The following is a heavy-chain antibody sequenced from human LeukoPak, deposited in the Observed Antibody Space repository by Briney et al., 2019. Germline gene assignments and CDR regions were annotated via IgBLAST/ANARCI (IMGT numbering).Heavy chain of an antibody. D-gene: IGHD3-22*01. CDR3: AGGGGYLIDY. J-gene: IGHJ4*02. CDR2: IKSDGTEE. CDR1: GFTFSSYW. V-gene: IGHV3-7*01. Sequence: GGSLRLSCTASGFTFSSYWMNWVRQIPGKELEWVAIIKSDGTEEHYLDSVKGRFTISRDNANNLLFLQMNNLRAEDTAVYYCAGGGGYLIDYWGQGTLVTVSS.